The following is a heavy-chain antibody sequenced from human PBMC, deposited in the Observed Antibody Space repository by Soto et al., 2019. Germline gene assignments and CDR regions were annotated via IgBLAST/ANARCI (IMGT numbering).Heavy chain of an antibody. CDR2: ISSSSSYI. CDR3: ARLTMIASHRWFDP. D-gene: IGHD3-22*01. V-gene: IGHV3-21*01. J-gene: IGHJ5*02. CDR1: GFTFSSYS. Sequence: GGSLRLSCAASGFTFSSYSMNWVRQAPGKGLEWVSSISSSSSYIYYADSVKGRFTISRDNAKNSLYLQMNSLRAEDTAVYYCARLTMIASHRWFDPWGQGTLVTVSS.